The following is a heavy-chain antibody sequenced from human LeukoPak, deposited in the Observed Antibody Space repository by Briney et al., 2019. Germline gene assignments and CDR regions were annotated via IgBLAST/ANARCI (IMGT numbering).Heavy chain of an antibody. D-gene: IGHD3-3*01. V-gene: IGHV4-39*01. Sequence: SETLSLTYTVSGGSISSYYWSWIRQPPPKGLAWVGSIYYSGSTYYNPSLKSRVTISVDTSKNQFSLKLSSVTAADTAVYYCARLPFSGYDFHMDVWGKGTTVTVSS. CDR2: IYYSGST. J-gene: IGHJ6*03. CDR1: GGSISSYY. CDR3: ARLPFSGYDFHMDV.